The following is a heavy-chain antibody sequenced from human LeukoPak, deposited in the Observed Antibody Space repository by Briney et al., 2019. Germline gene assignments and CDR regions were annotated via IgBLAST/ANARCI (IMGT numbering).Heavy chain of an antibody. CDR2: ISYDGSNK. CDR1: GFTFSSYA. J-gene: IGHJ4*02. V-gene: IGHV3-30*04. D-gene: IGHD3-10*01. CDR3: ARDRVSGSGSIDY. Sequence: GGSLRLSCAASGFTFSSYAMHWVRQAPDKGLEWVAVISYDGSNKYYADSVKGRFTISRDNAKNSLYLQMNSLRVEDTAVYYCARDRVSGSGSIDYWGQGTLVTVSS.